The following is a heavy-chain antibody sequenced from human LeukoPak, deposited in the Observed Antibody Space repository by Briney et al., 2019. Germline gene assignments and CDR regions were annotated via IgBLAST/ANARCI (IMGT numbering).Heavy chain of an antibody. Sequence: PGRSLRLSCAGSGFSFSHTWMNWVRQAPGKGLQWVSTVSASSDIHYSDSVKGRFTISRDNARNSLYLQMNSLRDEDTAVYYCARDALHTAHFDYWGQGTLVTVSS. CDR2: VSASSDI. CDR1: GFSFSHTW. J-gene: IGHJ4*02. D-gene: IGHD5-18*01. V-gene: IGHV3-69-1*01. CDR3: ARDALHTAHFDY.